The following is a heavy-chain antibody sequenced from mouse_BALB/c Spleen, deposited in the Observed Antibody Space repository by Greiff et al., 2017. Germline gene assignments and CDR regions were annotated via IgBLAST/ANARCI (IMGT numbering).Heavy chain of an antibody. Sequence: QVQLQQSGPGLVAPSQSLSITCTVSGFSLTSYDISWIRQPPGKGLEWLGVIWTGGGTNYNSAFMSRLSISKDNSKSQVFLKMNSLQTDDTAIYYCVRDEGNYYFDVWGAGTTVTVSS. CDR3: VRDEGNYYFDV. CDR2: IWTGGGT. V-gene: IGHV2-9-2*01. J-gene: IGHJ1*01. D-gene: IGHD1-1*01. CDR1: GFSLTSYD.